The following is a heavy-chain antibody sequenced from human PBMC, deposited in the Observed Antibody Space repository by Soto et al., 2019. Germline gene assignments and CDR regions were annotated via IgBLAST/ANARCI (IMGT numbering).Heavy chain of an antibody. CDR3: ARLAGYCSGTSCYGYYGMDV. CDR2: FHYNGRT. V-gene: IGHV4-39*01. J-gene: IGHJ6*02. CDR1: GGSISSGPYS. Sequence: SETLSLTCSVSGGSISSGPYSWGWIRQPPGKGLEWIGTFHYNGRTYYSPSLESPVTISVDTSKNQFSLKVSSVTAADTAVFYCARLAGYCSGTSCYGYYGMDVWGQGTTVTVSS. D-gene: IGHD2-2*01.